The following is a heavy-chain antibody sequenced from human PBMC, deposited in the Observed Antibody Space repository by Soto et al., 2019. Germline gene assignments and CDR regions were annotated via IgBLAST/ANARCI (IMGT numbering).Heavy chain of an antibody. Sequence: QVQLQQWGAGLLKPSETLSHTCTVYGGSFSGYYWSWIRHPPGKGLEWIGDINHNGDTNYNPSLKSRVTISVDTSKNQFSLKLNSVTAADTAVYYCARRLDDWGQGILVTVSS. V-gene: IGHV4-34*01. CDR3: ARRLDD. CDR1: GGSFSGYY. J-gene: IGHJ4*02. CDR2: INHNGDT.